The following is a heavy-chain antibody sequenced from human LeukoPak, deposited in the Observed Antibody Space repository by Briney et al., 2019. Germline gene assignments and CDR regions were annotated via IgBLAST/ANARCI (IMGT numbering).Heavy chain of an antibody. V-gene: IGHV3-74*01. CDR1: GFTFSSQW. D-gene: IGHD1-20*01. CDR2: ISSGGSTT. J-gene: IGHJ5*02. Sequence: PGGSLRLSCAASGFTFSSQWMHWVRQAPGKGLVWVSYISSGGSTTSYADSVKGRFTISRDNAKNTLYLQMNSLRAEDTAVYYCAKAQAITGRNLFDPWGQGTLVTVSS. CDR3: AKAQAITGRNLFDP.